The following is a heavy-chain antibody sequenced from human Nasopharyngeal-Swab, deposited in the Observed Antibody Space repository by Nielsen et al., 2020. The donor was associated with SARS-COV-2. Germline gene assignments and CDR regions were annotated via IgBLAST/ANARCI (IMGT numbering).Heavy chain of an antibody. CDR3: ARERDELRYFDSPYMDV. CDR2: IKQDGSEK. CDR1: GFTFRSYW. D-gene: IGHD3-9*01. V-gene: IGHV3-7*03. Sequence: GESLKISCAASGFTFRSYWMSWVRQAPGKGLEWVANIKQDGSEKYYVDSVKGRFTISRDNAKNSLYLQMNSLRAEDTAVYYCARERDELRYFDSPYMDVWGKGTTVTVSS. J-gene: IGHJ6*03.